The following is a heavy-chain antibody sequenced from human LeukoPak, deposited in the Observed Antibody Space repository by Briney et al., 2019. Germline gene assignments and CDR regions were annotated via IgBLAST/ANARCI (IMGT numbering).Heavy chain of an antibody. CDR3: AXDGXXWXSAHWGDS. V-gene: IGHV3-23*01. J-gene: IGHJ4*02. Sequence: PGGSLRLSCAASGFTFSSYTMSWVRQAPGKGLEWVSTITTSDGNTYYADSVKGRFTVSRDNSKNTLFLQMNSLRAEDTAVYYCAXDGXXWXSAHWGDSWGRGTLVTVSS. CDR2: ITTSDGNT. CDR1: GFTFSSYT. D-gene: IGHD7-27*01.